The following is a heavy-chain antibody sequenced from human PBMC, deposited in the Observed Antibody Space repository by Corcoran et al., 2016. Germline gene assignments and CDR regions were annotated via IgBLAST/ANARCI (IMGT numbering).Heavy chain of an antibody. V-gene: IGHV3-48*04. Sequence: EVQLVESGGGLVQPGGSLRLSCAASGFTFSSYSMNWVRQAPGKGLEWVSYISSSSSTIYYADSVKGRFTISRDNAKNSLYLQMNSLRAEDTAVYYCARVVNGDTAMVTIDYWGQGTLVTVSS. CDR3: ARVVNGDTAMVTIDY. CDR1: GFTFSSYS. J-gene: IGHJ4*02. CDR2: ISSSSSTI. D-gene: IGHD5-18*01.